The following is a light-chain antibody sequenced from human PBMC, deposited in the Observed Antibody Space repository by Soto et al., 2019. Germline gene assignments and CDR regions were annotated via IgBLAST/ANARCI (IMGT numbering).Light chain of an antibody. CDR2: DVS. CDR3: ISYTRSNTLYVV. V-gene: IGLV2-14*01. J-gene: IGLJ2*01. CDR1: SSYVGGYNY. Sequence: QSALTQPASVSGSPGQSITISCIETSSYVGGYNYVSWYQQHPGKAPKLMIYDVSNRPSGVSNRFSGSKSGNTASLTISGLQAEDEADYYCISYTRSNTLYVVFGGGTKLTVL.